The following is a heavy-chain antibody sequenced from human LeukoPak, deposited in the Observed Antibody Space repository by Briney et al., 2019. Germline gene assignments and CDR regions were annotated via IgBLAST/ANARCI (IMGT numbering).Heavy chain of an antibody. CDR3: ARHYPIAVADEEKHNWFDP. D-gene: IGHD6-19*01. CDR2: IYYSGST. Sequence: PSETLSLTCTVSGGSISSYYWSWIRQPPGKGLEWIGYIYYSGSTNYNPSLKSRVTISVDTPKNQFSLKLSSVTAADTAVYYCARHYPIAVADEEKHNWFDPWGQGTLVTVSS. V-gene: IGHV4-59*08. CDR1: GGSISSYY. J-gene: IGHJ5*02.